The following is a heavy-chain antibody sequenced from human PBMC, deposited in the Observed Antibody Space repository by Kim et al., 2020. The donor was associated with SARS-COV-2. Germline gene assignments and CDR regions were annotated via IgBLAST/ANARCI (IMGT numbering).Heavy chain of an antibody. V-gene: IGHV3-53*01. CDR3: ARGRRYCSGGSCYSDDYYGMDV. CDR2: IYSGGST. D-gene: IGHD2-15*01. Sequence: GGSLRLSCAASGFTVSSNYMSWVRQAPGKGLEWVSVIYSGGSTYYADSVKGRFTISRDNSKDTLYLQMNSLRAEDTAVDYCARGRRYCSGGSCYSDDYYGMDVCGQGTTVTVSS. CDR1: GFTVSSNY. J-gene: IGHJ6*02.